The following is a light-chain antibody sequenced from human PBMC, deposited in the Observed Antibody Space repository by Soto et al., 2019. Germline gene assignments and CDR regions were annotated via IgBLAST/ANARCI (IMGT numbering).Light chain of an antibody. CDR3: QQYNNSART. CDR1: QSVSSN. V-gene: IGKV3-15*01. Sequence: EIVMTQSPATLSVSPGDRATLSCRASQSVSSNFAWYQQKPAQAPRLLIYGASARATGIPARFRGSGSGTEFTLTISSLQSEDFAVYYCQQYNNSARTFSQKTKVDIK. J-gene: IGKJ1*01. CDR2: GAS.